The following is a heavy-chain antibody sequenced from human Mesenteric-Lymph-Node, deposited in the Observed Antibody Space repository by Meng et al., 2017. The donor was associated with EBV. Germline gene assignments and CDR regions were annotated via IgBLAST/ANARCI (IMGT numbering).Heavy chain of an antibody. J-gene: IGHJ4*02. Sequence: GQIEQWGARLLQPSVTLYLTCCVSGGSFGGYFWSWIRQPPGKGLEWIVEINRVGSTNYNPSLKSRLNMSVDTSKNHFSLKLTSVTAADTAVYYCVRCVAVTLVQGGPDHWGQGTLVTVSS. CDR1: GGSFGGYF. D-gene: IGHD3-10*01. CDR3: VRCVAVTLVQGGPDH. V-gene: IGHV4-34*01. CDR2: INRVGST.